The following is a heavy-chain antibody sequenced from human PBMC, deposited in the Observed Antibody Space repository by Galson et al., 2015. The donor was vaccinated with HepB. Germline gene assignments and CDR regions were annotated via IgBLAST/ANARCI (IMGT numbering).Heavy chain of an antibody. CDR2: IYSGGST. D-gene: IGHD2-2*01. CDR3: ARGRVVVPAAMWPDAFDI. J-gene: IGHJ3*02. Sequence: SLRLSCAASGFTVSSNYMSWVRQAPGKGLEWVSVIYSGGSTYYADSVKGRFTISRDNSKNTLYLQMNSLRAEDTAVYYCARGRVVVPAAMWPDAFDIWGQGTMVTVSS. V-gene: IGHV3-53*01. CDR1: GFTVSSNY.